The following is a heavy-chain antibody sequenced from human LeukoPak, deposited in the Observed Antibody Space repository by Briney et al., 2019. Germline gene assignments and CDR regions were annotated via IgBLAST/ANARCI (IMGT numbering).Heavy chain of an antibody. D-gene: IGHD6-13*01. CDR3: ARGGDPIAAAGTYYHYYYYMDV. V-gene: IGHV1-8*01. CDR2: MNPNSGNT. J-gene: IGHJ6*03. CDR1: GYTFTSYD. Sequence: GASVKVSCKASGYTFTSYDIIWVRQATGQGLEWMGWMNPNSGNTGYAQKFQGRGTMTRNTSISTAYMELSSLRSADTAVYYCARGGDPIAAAGTYYHYYYYMDVWGKGTTVTVSS.